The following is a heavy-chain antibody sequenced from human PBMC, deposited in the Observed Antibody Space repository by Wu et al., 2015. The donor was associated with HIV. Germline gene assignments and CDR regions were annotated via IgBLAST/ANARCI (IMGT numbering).Heavy chain of an antibody. CDR2: LNPSSGST. J-gene: IGHJ3*02. D-gene: IGHD3-10*01. CDR1: GYTFTSNY. V-gene: IGHV1-46*01. CDR3: ARVGSKQSGSGRTPMGAYDI. Sequence: QVQLVQSGAEVKKPGASVKISCKASGYTFTSNYLHWVRQAPGQGLEWMGILNPSSGSTGYAQKFQGRVTMTRDTSTSTVYMDLHSLTSDDTAVYYCARVGSKQSGSGRTPMGAYDIWGQGTKVIVSS.